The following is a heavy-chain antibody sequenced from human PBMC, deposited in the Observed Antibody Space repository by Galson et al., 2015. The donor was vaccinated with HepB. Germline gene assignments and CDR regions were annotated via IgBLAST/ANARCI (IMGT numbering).Heavy chain of an antibody. D-gene: IGHD4-23*01. CDR2: ISYDETTK. J-gene: IGHJ3*02. CDR1: GFAFSGYA. Sequence: SLRLSCAAYGFAFSGYAMHWVRQAPLKGLEWVAYISYDETTKHYADSVKGRFTISRDNSKDTSYLQLNSLRTEDTAVYYCATVAWVVTSGFDIWGQGTMVTVSS. V-gene: IGHV3-30*02. CDR3: ATVAWVVTSGFDI.